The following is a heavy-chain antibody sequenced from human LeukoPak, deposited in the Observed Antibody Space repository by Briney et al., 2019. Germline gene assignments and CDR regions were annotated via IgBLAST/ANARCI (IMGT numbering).Heavy chain of an antibody. D-gene: IGHD3-22*01. CDR3: ASTYDSSGYYTARAEYFQH. CDR2: IYHSGST. J-gene: IGHJ1*01. CDR1: GGSISSGGYS. Sequence: SETLSLTCAVSGGSISSGGYSWNWIRQPPGKGLEWIGYIYHSGSTYYNPSLKSRVTISVDRSKNQFSLKLSSVTAADTAVYYCASTYDSSGYYTARAEYFQHWGQGTLVTVSS. V-gene: IGHV4-30-2*01.